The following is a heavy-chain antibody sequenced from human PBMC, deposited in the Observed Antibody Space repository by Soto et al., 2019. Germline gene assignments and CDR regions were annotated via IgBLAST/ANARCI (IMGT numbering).Heavy chain of an antibody. Sequence: EVQLLESGGGLVQPGGSLRLSCAASGFTFSGYAMNCVRQAPGKGLEWVSVISGSGDSTYYADSVKGRFTISRDNSKNTLYLQMNSLRAEDTAVYYCARRSSGWYFDYWGQGTLVTVSS. CDR3: ARRSSGWYFDY. CDR1: GFTFSGYA. D-gene: IGHD6-19*01. V-gene: IGHV3-23*01. CDR2: ISGSGDST. J-gene: IGHJ4*02.